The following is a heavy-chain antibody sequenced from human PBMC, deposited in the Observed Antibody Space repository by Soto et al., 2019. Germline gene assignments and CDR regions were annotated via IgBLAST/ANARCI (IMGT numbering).Heavy chain of an antibody. V-gene: IGHV3-33*01. J-gene: IGHJ4*02. CDR3: ARSEYSYGPFDY. CDR2: IWYDGSNK. D-gene: IGHD5-18*01. Sequence: LRLSCAASGFTFSSYGMHWVRQAPGKGLEWVAVIWYDGSNKYYADSVKGRFTTSRDNSKNTLYLQMNSLRAEGTAVYYCARSEYSYGPFDYWGQGTLGTVSS. CDR1: GFTFSSYG.